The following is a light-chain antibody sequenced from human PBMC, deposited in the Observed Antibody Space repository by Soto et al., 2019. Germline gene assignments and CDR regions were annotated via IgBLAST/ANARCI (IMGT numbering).Light chain of an antibody. CDR1: QTISSN. V-gene: IGKV1-5*01. CDR3: QQYNIYWT. CDR2: DAS. J-gene: IGKJ1*01. Sequence: DIHLTPSPSTLSGSVGYRVTITCRASQTISSNLAWYQLKPGKAPKLLIYDASTLESGVTSSFSGSGSGTELTLTIRSLQPDDFATYYCQQYNIYWTFGQGTKVDIK.